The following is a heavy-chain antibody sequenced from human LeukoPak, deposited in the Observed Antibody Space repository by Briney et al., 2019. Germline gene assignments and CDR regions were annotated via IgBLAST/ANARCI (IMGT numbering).Heavy chain of an antibody. CDR2: IKQDGSEK. D-gene: IGHD3-3*01. CDR1: GFTFSSYW. Sequence: GGSLRLSCAASGFTFSSYWMSWVRQAPGKGLEWVANIKQDGSEKYYVDSVKGRLTISRDNAKNSLYLQMNSLRAEDTAVYYCARSSGDFWSGYYSDYWGQGTLVTVSS. J-gene: IGHJ4*02. V-gene: IGHV3-7*01. CDR3: ARSSGDFWSGYYSDY.